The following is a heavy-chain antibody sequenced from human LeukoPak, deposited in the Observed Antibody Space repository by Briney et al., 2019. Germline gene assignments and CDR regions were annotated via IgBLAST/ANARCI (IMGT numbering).Heavy chain of an antibody. CDR1: GFTFSSYA. V-gene: IGHV3-30*04. CDR3: GRWGVEAGIDG. CDR2: ISYDGSNK. J-gene: IGHJ5*02. D-gene: IGHD6-13*01. Sequence: LAGGSLRLSCAASGFTFSSYAMHWVRQAPGKGLEWVAVISYDGSNKYYADSVKGRFTISRDNSKNTLYLQMNSLRAEDTAVYYCGRWGVEAGIDGWGQGTLVIVSS.